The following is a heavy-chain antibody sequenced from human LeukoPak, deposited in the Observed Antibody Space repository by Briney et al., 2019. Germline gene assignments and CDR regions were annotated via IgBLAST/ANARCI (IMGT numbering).Heavy chain of an antibody. CDR1: GGSFSGYY. Sequence: PSETLSLTCAVYGGSFSGYYWSWIRQPPGKGLEWIGEINHSGSTNYNPSLKSRVTISVDTSKNQFSLKLSSVTAADTAVYYGARGGSSDYWGQGTLVTVSS. CDR3: ARGGSSDY. D-gene: IGHD2-15*01. CDR2: INHSGST. V-gene: IGHV4-34*01. J-gene: IGHJ4*02.